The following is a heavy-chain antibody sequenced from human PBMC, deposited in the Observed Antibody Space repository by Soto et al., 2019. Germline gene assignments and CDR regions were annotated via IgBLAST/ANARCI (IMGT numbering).Heavy chain of an antibody. V-gene: IGHV4-59*01. J-gene: IGHJ5*02. CDR3: ARAELGGYSYGYMWFDP. CDR1: GGSISSYY. CDR2: IYYSEST. Sequence: SETLSLTCTVSGGSISSYYWSWIRQPPGKGLEWIGYIYYSESTNYNPSLKSRVTISVDTSKNQFSLKLSSVTAADTAVYYCARAELGGYSYGYMWFDPWGQGTLVTVS. D-gene: IGHD5-18*01.